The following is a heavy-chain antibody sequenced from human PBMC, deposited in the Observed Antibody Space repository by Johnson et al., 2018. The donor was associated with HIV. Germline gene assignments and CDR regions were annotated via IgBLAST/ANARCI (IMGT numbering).Heavy chain of an antibody. CDR2: INWNGEST. V-gene: IGHV3-20*04. J-gene: IGHJ3*02. CDR3: AREGALLLWFGASPFDI. D-gene: IGHD3-10*01. Sequence: VESGGSLTLSCDASAFTFDDYGMSWVRQGPGKGPEWVSGINWNGESTGYAESVKGRFTIFRDNAKNSLYLQMNSLRAEDTAVYYCAREGALLLWFGASPFDIWGQGTMVTVSS. CDR1: AFTFDDYG.